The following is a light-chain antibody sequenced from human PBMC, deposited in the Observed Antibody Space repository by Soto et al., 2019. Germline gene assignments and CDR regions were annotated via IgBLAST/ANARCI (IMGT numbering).Light chain of an antibody. Sequence: EVVLTQSPVTLSLSPGERATLSCRASQTVSNNSLAWYQQKPGQAPRLLIFGSSDRATGIPDRFSGSGSGTDFTLTISRLEREDFAVYYCQQYGSSPPHTFGQGTKLEIK. CDR2: GSS. CDR3: QQYGSSPPHT. V-gene: IGKV3-20*01. CDR1: QTVSNNS. J-gene: IGKJ2*01.